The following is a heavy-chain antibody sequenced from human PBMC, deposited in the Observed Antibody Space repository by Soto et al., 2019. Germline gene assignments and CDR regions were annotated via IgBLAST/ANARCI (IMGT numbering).Heavy chain of an antibody. D-gene: IGHD2-21*01. CDR3: VKGSSYCYGNWNPPH. CDR1: GFTFSNYA. V-gene: IGHV3-23*01. J-gene: IGHJ1*01. Sequence: EVQVLESGGGLVQPGGSLRLFCAASGFTFSNYAMNWVRQAPGKGLEWVSSISGSGGNMVYADAVKGRFTISRDNSKNTLYLQMNSLRADDTAVYYCVKGSSYCYGNWNPPHWGQGTLVTVSS. CDR2: ISGSGGNM.